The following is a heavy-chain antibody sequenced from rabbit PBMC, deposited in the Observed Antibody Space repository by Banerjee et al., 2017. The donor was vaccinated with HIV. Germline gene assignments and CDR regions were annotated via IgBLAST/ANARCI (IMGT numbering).Heavy chain of an antibody. CDR2: IYDGDGKT. V-gene: IGHV1S45*01. CDR3: ARGGWHDFKL. J-gene: IGHJ4*01. Sequence: QEQLEESGGDLVKPGASLTLTCTASGIDFSSYYYMSWVRQAPGKGPEWIACIYDGDGKTYYASWAKGRFTISKTSSTTVTLQLTSLTDADTATYFCARGGWHDFKLWGP. CDR1: GIDFSSYYY. D-gene: IGHD4-1*01.